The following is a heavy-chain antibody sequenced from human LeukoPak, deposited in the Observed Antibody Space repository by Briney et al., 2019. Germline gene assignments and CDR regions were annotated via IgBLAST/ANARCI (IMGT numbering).Heavy chain of an antibody. V-gene: IGHV1-69*13. CDR3: ARSAHYSSAFDL. J-gene: IGHJ4*02. CDR1: GGTFSSYA. D-gene: IGHD4-11*01. Sequence: SVKVSCKASGGTFSSYAINWVRQAPGQGLEWMGESIPIFGSVKFAQKFQGRVTITADESTSTVYMELSSLRVEDTAVYYCARSAHYSSAFDLWDQGTLVTVSS. CDR2: SIPIFGSV.